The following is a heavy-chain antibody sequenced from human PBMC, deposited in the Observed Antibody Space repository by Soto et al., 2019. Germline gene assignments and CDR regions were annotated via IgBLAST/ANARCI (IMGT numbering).Heavy chain of an antibody. Sequence: QVQLQESGPGLVKPSETLSLTCTVSGGSVSSGSYYWSWIRQPPGTGLGWIGYIYYSGSTNYNPSLKSRITISADTSKNQFPLKLSSVTAADTAVYYCARDARVRDYGDYWGQDTLVTVSS. CDR2: IYYSGST. CDR1: GGSVSSGSYY. CDR3: ARDARVRDYGDY. V-gene: IGHV4-61*01. J-gene: IGHJ4*02.